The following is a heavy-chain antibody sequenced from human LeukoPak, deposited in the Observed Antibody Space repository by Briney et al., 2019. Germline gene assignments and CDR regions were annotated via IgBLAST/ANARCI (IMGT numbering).Heavy chain of an antibody. J-gene: IGHJ4*02. Sequence: PSQTLSLTCTVSGGSISSYYWSWIRQPPGKGLEWIGYIYYSGSTNYNLSLKSRVTMSVDTSKNQFSLKLSSVTAADTAVYYRARVRMATITLDYWGQGTLVTVSS. CDR1: GGSISSYY. CDR2: IYYSGST. CDR3: ARVRMATITLDY. D-gene: IGHD5-24*01. V-gene: IGHV4-59*01.